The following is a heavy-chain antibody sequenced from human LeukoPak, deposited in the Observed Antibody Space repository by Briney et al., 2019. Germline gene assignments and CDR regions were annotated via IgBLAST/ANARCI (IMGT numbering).Heavy chain of an antibody. Sequence: TPGGSLRLSCAASGFTFSSYSMNWVRQAPGKGLEWVSFISSSNSYIYYADSMKGRFTISRDNAKNSLYLQMNSLRADDTAVYYCARGRSGWYEDYWGQGTLVTVSS. CDR3: ARGRSGWYEDY. CDR2: ISSSNSYI. V-gene: IGHV3-21*01. CDR1: GFTFSSYS. J-gene: IGHJ4*02. D-gene: IGHD6-19*01.